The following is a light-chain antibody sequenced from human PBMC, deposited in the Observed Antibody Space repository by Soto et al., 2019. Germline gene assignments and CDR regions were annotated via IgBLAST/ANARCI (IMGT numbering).Light chain of an antibody. J-gene: IGLJ2*01. CDR3: GSYAGSSTLA. CDR2: EGS. CDR1: NSDVGSYNL. Sequence: QSVLTQPASVSGSPGQSITISCTGTNSDVGSYNLVSWYQQHPGKAPNLMIHEGSKRPSGVSNRFSGSKSGNTASLTISGLQAEDEADYDCGSYAGSSTLAFGGGTKVTVL. V-gene: IGLV2-23*01.